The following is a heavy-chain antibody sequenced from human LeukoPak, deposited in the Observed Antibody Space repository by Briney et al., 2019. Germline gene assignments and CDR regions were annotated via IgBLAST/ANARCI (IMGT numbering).Heavy chain of an antibody. V-gene: IGHV1-69*13. CDR2: IIPMSGTA. CDR3: SSPVKYYDTWSGYPPFDY. Sequence: SVKVSCKASGGTFNNFAISWVRQAPGQGLEWVGGIIPMSGTANYAQKFQGRVTITADESTSTAYMELSSLRSEDTAIYYCSSPVKYYDTWSGYPPFDYWGQGTLVTVSS. J-gene: IGHJ4*02. D-gene: IGHD3-3*01. CDR1: GGTFNNFA.